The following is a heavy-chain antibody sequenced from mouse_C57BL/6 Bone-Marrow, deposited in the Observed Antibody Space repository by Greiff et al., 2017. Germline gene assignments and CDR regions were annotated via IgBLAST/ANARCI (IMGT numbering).Heavy chain of an antibody. D-gene: IGHD1-3*01. CDR1: GYTFTSYG. Sequence: VKLMESGAELARPGASVKLSCKASGYTFTSYGISWVKQRTGQGLEWIGEIYPRSGNTYYNEKFKGKATLTADKSSSTAYMELRSLTSEDSAFYFCAREWAYWGQGTLVTVSA. CDR2: IYPRSGNT. CDR3: AREWAY. V-gene: IGHV1-81*01. J-gene: IGHJ3*01.